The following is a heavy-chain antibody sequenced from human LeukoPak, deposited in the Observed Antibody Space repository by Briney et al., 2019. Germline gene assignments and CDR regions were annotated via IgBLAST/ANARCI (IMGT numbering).Heavy chain of an antibody. D-gene: IGHD1-26*01. CDR1: GFTLGNFW. J-gene: IGHJ4*02. CDR3: VRDKIVGATNFDY. V-gene: IGHV3-7*01. Sequence: GGSLRLSCAASGFTLGNFWMSWVRQAPGRGLEWVANINQDGSEKYYVESVKGRFTISRDNAKNSLYLQMNSLGAEDTAVYYCVRDKIVGATNFDYWGQGTLVTVSS. CDR2: INQDGSEK.